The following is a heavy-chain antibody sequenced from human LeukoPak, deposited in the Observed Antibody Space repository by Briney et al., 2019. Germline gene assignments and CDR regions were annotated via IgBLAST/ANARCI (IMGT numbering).Heavy chain of an antibody. CDR1: GFTFSSYS. Sequence: GGYLRRYCAASGFTFSSYSMNWVRQAPGLGLEWVSSISSSRYIYYADSVKGRFTISRDNAKNSLYLLMNSLRADDTSVYCSARDIRGYSYRDSFYYMGVRGKGNTVPVSS. D-gene: IGHD5-18*01. V-gene: IGHV3-21*01. CDR2: ISSSRYI. CDR3: ARDIRGYSYRDSFYYMGV. J-gene: IGHJ6*03.